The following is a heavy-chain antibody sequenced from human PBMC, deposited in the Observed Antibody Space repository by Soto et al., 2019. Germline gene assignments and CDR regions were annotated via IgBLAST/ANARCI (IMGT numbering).Heavy chain of an antibody. J-gene: IGHJ3*02. CDR3: ALFGVVPDAFDI. CDR2: IYHSGST. V-gene: IGHV4-30-2*01. CDR1: GGSISSGGYS. D-gene: IGHD3-3*01. Sequence: SETLSLTCAVSGGSISSGGYSWSWIRQPPGKGLEWIGYIYHSGSTYYNPSLKSRVTISVDRSKNQFSLKLSSVTAADTAVYYCALFGVVPDAFDIWGQGTMVTVSS.